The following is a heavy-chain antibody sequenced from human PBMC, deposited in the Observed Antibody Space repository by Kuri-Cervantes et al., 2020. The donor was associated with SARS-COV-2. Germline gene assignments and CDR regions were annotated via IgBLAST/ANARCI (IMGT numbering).Heavy chain of an antibody. J-gene: IGHJ4*02. V-gene: IGHV4-34*01. CDR1: GGSFSGYY. CDR2: IYHSGST. CDR3: ARQRGGRVLRFLEWSISYYFDY. Sequence: SETLSLTCAVYGGSFSGYYWSWIRQPPGKGLEWIGEIYHSGSTNYNPSLKSRVTISVDTSKNQFSLKLSPVTAADTAVYYCARQRGGRVLRFLEWSISYYFDYWGQGTLVTVSS. D-gene: IGHD3-3*01.